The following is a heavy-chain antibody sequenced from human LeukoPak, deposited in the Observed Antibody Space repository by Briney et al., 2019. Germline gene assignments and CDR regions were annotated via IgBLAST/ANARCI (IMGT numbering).Heavy chain of an antibody. Sequence: GGSLRLSCAASGFTFDDYAMHWVRQAPGKGLEWVSGISGSGGSTYYADSVKGRFTISRDNSKNTLYLQMNSLRAEDTAVYYCAKERAIDPGPLFLWGQGTLVTVSS. CDR3: AKERAIDPGPLFL. V-gene: IGHV3-23*01. CDR2: ISGSGGST. CDR1: GFTFDDYA. D-gene: IGHD3-9*01. J-gene: IGHJ4*02.